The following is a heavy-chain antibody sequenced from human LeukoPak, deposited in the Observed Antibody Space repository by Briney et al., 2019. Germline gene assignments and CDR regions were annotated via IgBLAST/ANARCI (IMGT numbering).Heavy chain of an antibody. CDR1: GDTFSGYA. Sequence: SLKVSCEASGDTFSGYAISWVRQTPGQGLEWMGRIIPILGIANYARKFQGRVKITADKSTSTAYMELSSLRSEDTAVYYCARDFGVVIIGPHSYYYYYGMYVWGQGAKGTVSS. CDR3: ARDFGVVIIGPHSYYYYYGMYV. CDR2: IIPILGIA. V-gene: IGHV1-69*04. D-gene: IGHD3-3*01. J-gene: IGHJ6*02.